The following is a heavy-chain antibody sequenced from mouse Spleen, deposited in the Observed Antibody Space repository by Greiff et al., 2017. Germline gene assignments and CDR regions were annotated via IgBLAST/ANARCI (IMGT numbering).Heavy chain of an antibody. CDR3: TRDVYYGSSYDYFDY. D-gene: IGHD1-1*01. J-gene: IGHJ2*01. V-gene: IGHV5-6-4*01. CDR1: GFTFSSYT. CDR2: ISSGGSYT. Sequence: DVMLVESGGGLVKPGGSLKLSCAASGFTFSSYTMSWVRQTPEKRLEWVATISSGGSYTYYPDSVKGRFPISRDNAKNTLYLQMSSLKSEDTAMYYCTRDVYYGSSYDYFDYWGEGTTLSVSP.